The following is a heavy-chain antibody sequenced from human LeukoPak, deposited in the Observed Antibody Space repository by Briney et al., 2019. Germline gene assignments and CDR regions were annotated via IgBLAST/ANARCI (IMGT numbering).Heavy chain of an antibody. J-gene: IGHJ5*02. D-gene: IGHD2-2*01. V-gene: IGHV4-59*01. CDR2: IYYSGST. Sequence: PSETLSLTCTVSGGSISSYYWSWIRQPPGKGLEWIGYIYYSGSTNYNPSLKSRVTISVDTSKNQFSLKLSSVTAADTAVYYCARDHGLPGPAAKGSWFDPWGQGTLVTVSS. CDR3: ARDHGLPGPAAKGSWFDP. CDR1: GGSISSYY.